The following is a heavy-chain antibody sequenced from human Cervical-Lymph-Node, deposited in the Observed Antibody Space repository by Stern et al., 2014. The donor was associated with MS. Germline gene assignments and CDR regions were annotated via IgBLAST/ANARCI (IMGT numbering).Heavy chain of an antibody. V-gene: IGHV4-59*08. CDR3: ASHHSTGWYAFDI. Sequence: VQLVESGPGLVKSSETLSLTCTVSGGSISTYYWSWIRQPPGKGLEWIGYIYYSGGTNYNPSFKSRVTISVDSSKNQFSLKLNSVTAADTAMYYCASHHSTGWYAFDIWGQGTMVTVSS. CDR1: GGSISTYY. D-gene: IGHD6-19*01. CDR2: IYYSGGT. J-gene: IGHJ3*02.